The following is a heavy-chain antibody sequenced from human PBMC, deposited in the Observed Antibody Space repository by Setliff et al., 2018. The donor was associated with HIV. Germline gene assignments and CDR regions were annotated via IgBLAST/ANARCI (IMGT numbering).Heavy chain of an antibody. Sequence: GGSLILSCTTSGFIFGDYAMSWVRQAPGKGLQWVAFTRSKAYGGTTEYAASVKGRFTISRDDSKNIAYLQMGSLKTEDTAVYFCTRYKLTSVMSNFDYWGLGTLVTVSS. V-gene: IGHV3-49*04. D-gene: IGHD4-17*01. J-gene: IGHJ4*02. CDR1: GFIFGDYA. CDR2: TRSKAYGGTT. CDR3: TRYKLTSVMSNFDY.